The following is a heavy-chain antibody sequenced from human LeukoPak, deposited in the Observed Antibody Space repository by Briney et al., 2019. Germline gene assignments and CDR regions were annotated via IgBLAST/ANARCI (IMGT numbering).Heavy chain of an antibody. D-gene: IGHD6-13*01. J-gene: IGHJ3*02. CDR2: IYPGDSDT. V-gene: IGHV5-51*01. Sequence: GESLKISCKGSGYIFTNYWIGWVRQMPGKGLEWMNIIYPGDSDTRYSPSFQGQVTISADKSITTAYLQWSSLKASDTATYYCARLTTSWYSAFDIWGQGTMVTVSS. CDR3: ARLTTSWYSAFDI. CDR1: GYIFTNYW.